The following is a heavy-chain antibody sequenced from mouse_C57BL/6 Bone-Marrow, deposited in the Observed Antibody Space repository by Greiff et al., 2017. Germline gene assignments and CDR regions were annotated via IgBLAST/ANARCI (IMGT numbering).Heavy chain of an antibody. CDR3: AIIITTFAY. V-gene: IGHV5-6*01. CDR1: GFTFSSYG. J-gene: IGHJ3*01. CDR2: ISSGGSYT. D-gene: IGHD2-4*01. Sequence: EVKLMESGGDLVKPGGSLKLSCAASGFTFSSYGMSWVRQTPDKRLEWVATISSGGSYTYYPASVKGRYTISRDNAKNTLYLQMISLKSEDTAMYYCAIIITTFAYWGQGTLVTVSA.